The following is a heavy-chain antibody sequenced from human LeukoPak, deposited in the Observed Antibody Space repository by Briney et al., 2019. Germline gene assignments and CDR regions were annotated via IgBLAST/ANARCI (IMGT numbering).Heavy chain of an antibody. V-gene: IGHV3-21*01. Sequence: PGGALRLSCAASGFTFSSYSMNWVRQAPGKGLEGVSSISSSSSYIYYADSVKGRFTISRDNAKNSLYLQMNSLRAEDTAVYYCARAPPLLRYFERNYYYGMDVWGQGTTVTVSS. CDR1: GFTFSSYS. CDR2: ISSSSSYI. CDR3: ARAPPLLRYFERNYYYGMDV. D-gene: IGHD3-9*01. J-gene: IGHJ6*02.